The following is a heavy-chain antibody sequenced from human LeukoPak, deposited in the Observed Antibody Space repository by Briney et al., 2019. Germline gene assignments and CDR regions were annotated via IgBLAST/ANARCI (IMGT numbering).Heavy chain of an antibody. V-gene: IGHV3-48*01. CDR2: VSFSSTTI. D-gene: IGHD2-2*01. Sequence: GGSLRLSCAASGFSFSTYSMNWVRQAPGKGLEWVSYVSFSSTTIYYADSVKGRFTISRDNSKNTLYLQMNSLRAEDTAVYYCAKVVVVPAATTKTYYFDFWGQGTLVTVSS. J-gene: IGHJ4*02. CDR3: AKVVVVPAATTKTYYFDF. CDR1: GFSFSTYS.